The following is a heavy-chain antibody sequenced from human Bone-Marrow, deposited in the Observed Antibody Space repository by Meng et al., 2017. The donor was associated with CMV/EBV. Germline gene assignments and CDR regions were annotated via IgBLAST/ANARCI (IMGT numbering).Heavy chain of an antibody. Sequence: ASVKVSCKASGYTFTGYYMHWVRQAPGQGLEWMGWINPSGGSTSYAQKFQGRVTMTRDTSTSTVYMELSRLRSDDTAVYYCARDREQLPTPYYYNGMDVWGQGTTVTGSS. CDR1: GYTFTGYY. D-gene: IGHD6-6*01. CDR3: ARDREQLPTPYYYNGMDV. CDR2: INPSGGST. J-gene: IGHJ6*02. V-gene: IGHV1-46*01.